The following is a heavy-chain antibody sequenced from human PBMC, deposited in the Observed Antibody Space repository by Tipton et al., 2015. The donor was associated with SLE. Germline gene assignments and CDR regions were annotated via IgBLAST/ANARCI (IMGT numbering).Heavy chain of an antibody. D-gene: IGHD4-17*01. V-gene: IGHV3-9*01. J-gene: IGHJ3*02. Sequence: RSLRLSCAASGFTFDDYAMHWVRQAPGKGLEWVSGISWNSGSIGYADSVKGRFTISRDNAKNSLYLQMNSLRAEDTALYYCAKAGAPRAFDIWGQGTMVTVSS. CDR2: ISWNSGSI. CDR3: AKAGAPRAFDI. CDR1: GFTFDDYA.